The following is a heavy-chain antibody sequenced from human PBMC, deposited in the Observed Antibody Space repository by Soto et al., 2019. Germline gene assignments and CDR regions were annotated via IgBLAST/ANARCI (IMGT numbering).Heavy chain of an antibody. CDR1: GFTYSSHG. Sequence: EAQLLESGGELIQPGGSLRLSCAASGFTYSSHGMSWVRQAPGKGLEWIAGLSRGGGSTYYADSVKGRFTISRDNSKNTLDLIINSLRGEDTGLYLCAGDCQYRTDGFDIWGQGTMVTVSS. CDR3: AGDCQYRTDGFDI. V-gene: IGHV3-23*01. J-gene: IGHJ3*02. D-gene: IGHD5-12*01. CDR2: LSRGGGST.